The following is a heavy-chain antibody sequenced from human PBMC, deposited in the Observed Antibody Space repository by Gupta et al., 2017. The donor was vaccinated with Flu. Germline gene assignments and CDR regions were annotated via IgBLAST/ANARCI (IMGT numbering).Heavy chain of an antibody. CDR2: INPDSGGT. D-gene: IGHD3-22*01. Sequence: QLVRSGGEGREPGASVEVSCKASGYMFTGYTVPWVAQAPGQGLEWMGWINPDSGGTNYAQNFQGRVTMTRNTSITTVYMELSSLKSDDTAVYYCARDLYYYDSSGYSRFPNYWGQGALVTVSS. J-gene: IGHJ4*02. CDR3: ARDLYYYDSSGYSRFPNY. V-gene: IGHV1-2*02. CDR1: GYMFTGYT.